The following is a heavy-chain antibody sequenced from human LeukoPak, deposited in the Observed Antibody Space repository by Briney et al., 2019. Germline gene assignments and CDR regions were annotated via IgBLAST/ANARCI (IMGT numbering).Heavy chain of an antibody. Sequence: GASVKVSCKASGYTFTSYDINWVRQATGQGLEWMGWMNPNSGDTGYAQKFQGRVTMTRNTSISTAYMELSSLRSEDTAVYHCARGGTYYYDSSGYYYHWGQGTLVTVSS. CDR2: MNPNSGDT. D-gene: IGHD3-22*01. CDR1: GYTFTSYD. J-gene: IGHJ5*02. V-gene: IGHV1-8*01. CDR3: ARGGTYYYDSSGYYYH.